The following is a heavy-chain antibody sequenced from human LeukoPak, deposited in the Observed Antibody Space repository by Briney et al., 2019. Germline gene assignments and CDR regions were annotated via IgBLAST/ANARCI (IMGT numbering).Heavy chain of an antibody. V-gene: IGHV3-30*02. J-gene: IGHJ3*02. CDR2: IRNVGNDK. CDR3: AKPKNILTGSDAFDI. CDR1: GFTFDCCG. Sequence: GGSLTLSCAASGFTFDCCGMHWVRQAPGKGLEWVAFIRNVGNDKYYADSVKGRFFISRDNSKNTLYLQMNSLRAEDTAVYYCAKPKNILTGSDAFDIWGQGTMVTVSS. D-gene: IGHD3-9*01.